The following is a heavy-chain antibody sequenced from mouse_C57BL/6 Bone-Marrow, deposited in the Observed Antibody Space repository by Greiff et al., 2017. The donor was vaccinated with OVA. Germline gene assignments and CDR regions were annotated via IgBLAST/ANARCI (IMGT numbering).Heavy chain of an antibody. CDR1: GYSITSGYY. CDR3: ARDRDIGLDY. CDR2: ISYDGSN. D-gene: IGHD3-2*01. V-gene: IGHV3-6*01. J-gene: IGHJ2*01. Sequence: VQLQQSGPGLVKPSQSLSLTCSVTGYSITSGYYWNWIRQFPGNKLEWMGYISYDGSNNYNPSLKNRISITRDTSKNQFFLKLNSVTTEDTATYYCARDRDIGLDYWGQGTTLTVSS.